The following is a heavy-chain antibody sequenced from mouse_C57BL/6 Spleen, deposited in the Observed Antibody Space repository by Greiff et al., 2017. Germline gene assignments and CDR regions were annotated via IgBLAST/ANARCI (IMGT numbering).Heavy chain of an antibody. Sequence: VQLKESGGGLVKPGGSLKLSCAASGFTFSSYAMSWVRQTPEKRLEWVATISDGGSYTYYPDNVKGRFTISRDNAKNNLYLQMSHLKSEDTAMYYCARRVGDYFDYWGQGTTLTVSS. CDR1: GFTFSSYA. V-gene: IGHV5-4*01. CDR2: ISDGGSYT. J-gene: IGHJ2*01. D-gene: IGHD1-1*02. CDR3: ARRVGDYFDY.